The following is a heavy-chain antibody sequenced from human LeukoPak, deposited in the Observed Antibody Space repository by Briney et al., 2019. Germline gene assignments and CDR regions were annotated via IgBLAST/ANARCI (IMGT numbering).Heavy chain of an antibody. CDR2: IYYSGST. V-gene: IGHV4-28*01. J-gene: IGHJ6*03. CDR1: GYSISSSNW. CDR3: AKSVAWNYYYYMDA. D-gene: IGHD5-12*01. Sequence: KPSDTLSLTCAVSGYSISSSNWWGWIRQPPGKGLEWIAYIYYSGSTYYNPSLKSRVTMSVDTSKNQFSLKLSSVTAVDTAVYYCAKSVAWNYYYYMDAWGKGTTVTVSS.